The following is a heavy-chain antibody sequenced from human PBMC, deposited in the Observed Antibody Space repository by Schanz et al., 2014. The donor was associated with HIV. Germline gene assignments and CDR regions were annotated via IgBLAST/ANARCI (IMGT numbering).Heavy chain of an antibody. CDR2: LSLYGFRE. CDR3: AKYRTFRGLQYYYGMDV. CDR1: GFTFSRDW. V-gene: IGHV3-30*18. J-gene: IGHJ6*02. Sequence: QVQLLESGGGLVQPGGSLRLSCAASGFTFSRDWMTWVRQAPGEGLEWVAALSLYGFREYYSDSVKGRFTISRDNSKNTLYVQMNSLRAEDTAVYYCAKYRTFRGLQYYYGMDVWGHGTTVTVSS. D-gene: IGHD3-16*02.